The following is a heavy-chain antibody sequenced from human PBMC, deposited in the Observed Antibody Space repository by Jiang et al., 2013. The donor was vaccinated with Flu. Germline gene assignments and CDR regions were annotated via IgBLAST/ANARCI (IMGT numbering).Heavy chain of an antibody. V-gene: IGHV1-69*04. CDR2: IIPILGIA. D-gene: IGHD6-6*01. CDR3: ARESRKGSSITRDYYYYYGMDV. CDR1: GGTFSSYA. J-gene: IGHJ6*01. Sequence: GAEVKKPGSSVKVSCKASGGTFSSYAISWVRQAPGQGLEWMGRIIPILGIANYAQKFQGRVTITADKSTSTAYMELSSLRSEDTAVYYCARESRKGSSITRDYYYYYGMDV.